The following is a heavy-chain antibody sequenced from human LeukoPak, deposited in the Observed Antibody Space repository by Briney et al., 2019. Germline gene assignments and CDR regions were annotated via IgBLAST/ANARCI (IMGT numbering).Heavy chain of an antibody. CDR3: ARDGENHYYDY. V-gene: IGHV3-66*01. CDR2: IYSGGTI. J-gene: IGHJ4*02. Sequence: GGSLGLSCAASGFTVSSNHMSWVRQAPGKGLEWVSIIYSGGTIYYADSVKGRFTISRDNSKNTVYLEMNSLRAEDTAVYYCARDGENHYYDYWGQGTLVTVST. CDR1: GFTVSSNH. D-gene: IGHD7-27*01.